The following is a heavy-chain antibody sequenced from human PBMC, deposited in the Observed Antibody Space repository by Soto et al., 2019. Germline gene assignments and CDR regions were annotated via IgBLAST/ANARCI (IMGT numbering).Heavy chain of an antibody. Sequence: PGESLKISCKGSGYSFTSYWIGWVRQMPGKGLEWMGIIYPGDSDTGYSPSFQGQVTISADKSISTAYLQWSSLKASDTAMYYCARSYSSSWPYYYYGMDVWGQGTTVTVSS. J-gene: IGHJ6*02. CDR2: IYPGDSDT. CDR1: GYSFTSYW. D-gene: IGHD6-13*01. CDR3: ARSYSSSWPYYYYGMDV. V-gene: IGHV5-51*01.